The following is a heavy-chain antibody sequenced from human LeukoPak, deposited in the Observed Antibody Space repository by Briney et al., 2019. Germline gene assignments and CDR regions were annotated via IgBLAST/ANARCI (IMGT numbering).Heavy chain of an antibody. D-gene: IGHD2-2*01. J-gene: IGHJ5*02. CDR3: ARDVGYSSSTSCSHGGNWFDP. CDR2: IYHSGST. Sequence: PSGTLSLTCAVSGGSISSSNWWSWVRQPPGKGLEWIGEIYHSGSTNYNPSLKSRVTISVDKSKNQFSLKLSSVTAADTAVYYCARDVGYSSSTSCSHGGNWFDPWGQGTLVTVSS. V-gene: IGHV4-4*02. CDR1: GGSISSSNW.